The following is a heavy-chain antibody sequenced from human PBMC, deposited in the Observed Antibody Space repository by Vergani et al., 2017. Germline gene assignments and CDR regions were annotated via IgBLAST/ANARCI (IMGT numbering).Heavy chain of an antibody. CDR2: INHSGST. Sequence: QVQLQQWGAGLLKPSETLSLTCAVYGGSFSGYYWSWIRQPPGKGLEWIGEINHSGSTNYNPSLKSRVTISVDTSKNQFSLKLSSVTAADTAVYYCARGPPGIIGYWGQGTLVTVSS. CDR3: ARGPPGIIGY. V-gene: IGHV4-34*01. J-gene: IGHJ4*02. D-gene: IGHD3-16*02. CDR1: GGSFSGYY.